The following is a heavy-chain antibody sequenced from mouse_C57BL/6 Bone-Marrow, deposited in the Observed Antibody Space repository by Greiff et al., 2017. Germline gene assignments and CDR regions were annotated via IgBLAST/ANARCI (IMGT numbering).Heavy chain of an antibody. V-gene: IGHV1-69*01. J-gene: IGHJ3*01. Sequence: QVQLQQPGAELVMPGASVKLSCKASGYTFTSYWMHWVKQRPGQGLEWIGEIDPSDSYTNYNQKFKGKSTLTVDKSSSTAYMQLSRLTSEDSAVYYCAREWSSPWFAYGGRGTRATVTA. CDR3: AREWSSPWFAY. D-gene: IGHD1-1*01. CDR1: GYTFTSYW. CDR2: IDPSDSYT.